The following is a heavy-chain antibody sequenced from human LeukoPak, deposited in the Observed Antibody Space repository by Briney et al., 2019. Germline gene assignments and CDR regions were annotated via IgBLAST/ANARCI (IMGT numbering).Heavy chain of an antibody. V-gene: IGHV3-74*01. CDR3: ARDLSYGGWDV. CDR2: INSDRTTT. Sequence: PGGSLRLSCAASGFTFSSYWMHWVRQAPGKGLLWVSRINSDRTTTYYADSVKGRFTISRDNAKNTLYLQVNSLRAEDTAVYYCARDLSYGGWDVWGQGTTVTVSS. J-gene: IGHJ6*02. D-gene: IGHD4-23*01. CDR1: GFTFSSYW.